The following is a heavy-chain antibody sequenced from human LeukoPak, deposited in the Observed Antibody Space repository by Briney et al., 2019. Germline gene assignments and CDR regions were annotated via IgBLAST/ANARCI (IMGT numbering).Heavy chain of an antibody. CDR3: ARVGRLQYGDYVAFDY. V-gene: IGHV3-11*01. J-gene: IGHJ4*02. Sequence: PGGSLRLSCATSGFTFSDYYMSWIRQAPGKGLEWVSYISVSGTTMYYTDSVKGRFTLSRDNAKNSLYLQMNSLRAEDTAVYYCARVGRLQYGDYVAFDYWGQGALVTVSS. CDR1: GFTFSDYY. CDR2: ISVSGTTM. D-gene: IGHD4-17*01.